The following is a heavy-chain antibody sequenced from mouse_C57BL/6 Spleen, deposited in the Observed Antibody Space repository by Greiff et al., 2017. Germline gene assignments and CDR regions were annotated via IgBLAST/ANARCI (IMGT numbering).Heavy chain of an antibody. V-gene: IGHV3-6*01. CDR1: GYSITSGYY. CDR3: AKTAQATMDY. D-gene: IGHD3-2*02. J-gene: IGHJ4*01. Sequence: EVQLQQSGPGLVKPSQSLSLTCSVTGYSITSGYYWNWIRQFPGNKLEWMGYISYDGSNNYNPSLKNRISITRDTSKNQFCLTLNSVTTEDTATYYCAKTAQATMDYWGQGTSGTVSS. CDR2: ISYDGSN.